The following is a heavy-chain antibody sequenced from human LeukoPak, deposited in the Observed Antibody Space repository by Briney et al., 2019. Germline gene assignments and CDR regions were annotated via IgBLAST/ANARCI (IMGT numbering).Heavy chain of an antibody. CDR3: ARSRSGGRFDGMDV. Sequence: ASVKVSCKASGGTFSSYAISWVRQAPGQGLEWMGGIIPIFGTANYAQKFQGRVTITADESTSTAYMELSSLRSEDTAVYYCARSRSGGRFDGMDVWGQGTTVTVSS. V-gene: IGHV1-69*13. J-gene: IGHJ6*02. CDR2: IIPIFGTA. D-gene: IGHD3-3*01. CDR1: GGTFSSYA.